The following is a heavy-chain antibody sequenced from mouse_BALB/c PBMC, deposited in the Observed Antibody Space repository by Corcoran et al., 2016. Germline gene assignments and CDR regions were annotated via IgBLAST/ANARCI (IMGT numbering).Heavy chain of an antibody. D-gene: IGHD1-1*01. CDR1: GYTFTNYG. Sequence: QIQLVQSGPELKKPGETVKISCKASGYTFTNYGMNWVKQAPGKGLKWMGWIHTYTGEPTYADDFKGRFAFSLETSASTAYLQINNLKNEDMATYFCARWAYYYGSSYWYFYVWGAGTTVTVSS. CDR3: ARWAYYYGSSYWYFYV. V-gene: IGHV9-1*02. J-gene: IGHJ1*01. CDR2: IHTYTGEP.